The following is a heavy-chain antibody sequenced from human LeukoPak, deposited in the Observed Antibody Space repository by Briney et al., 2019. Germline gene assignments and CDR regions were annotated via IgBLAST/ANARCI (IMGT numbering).Heavy chain of an antibody. CDR3: AILAAYSSSWYYYYYGMDV. D-gene: IGHD6-13*01. Sequence: ASVKLSCKASGYTFTCYYMHWVRQAPGQGLDWMGLINPNSGGTNYAQKFQGRVTMTRDTSISTAYMELSRLRSDDTAVYYCAILAAYSSSWYYYYYGMDVWGQGTTVTVSS. J-gene: IGHJ6*02. V-gene: IGHV1-2*02. CDR2: INPNSGGT. CDR1: GYTFTCYY.